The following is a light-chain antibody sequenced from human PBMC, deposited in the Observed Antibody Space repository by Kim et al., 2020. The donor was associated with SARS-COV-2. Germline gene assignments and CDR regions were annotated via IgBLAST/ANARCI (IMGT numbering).Light chain of an antibody. CDR2: DAS. CDR3: QQRSNLLT. Sequence: EIVLTQSPATLSLSPGERATLSCRASQSVSSYLACYQQKPGQAPRLLIYDASNRATGIPARFSGSGSGTDFTLTISSLVPEDFAVYYCQQRSNLLTFGGGTKVDIK. CDR1: QSVSSY. J-gene: IGKJ4*01. V-gene: IGKV3-11*01.